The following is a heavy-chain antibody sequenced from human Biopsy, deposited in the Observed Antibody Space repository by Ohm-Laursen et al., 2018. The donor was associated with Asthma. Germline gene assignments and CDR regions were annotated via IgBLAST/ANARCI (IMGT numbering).Heavy chain of an antibody. CDR2: ISKDASTQ. J-gene: IGHJ3*02. Sequence: SLRLSCSASGFSFSNFAIHWVRQAPGKGLEGAGVISKDASTQDYADSVKGRFTMARDNPKNTLDLQMNSLREEDTAVYYCVRDGTDDAFDIWGQGTVVSVSS. D-gene: IGHD1-1*01. CDR1: GFSFSNFA. V-gene: IGHV3-30*01. CDR3: VRDGTDDAFDI.